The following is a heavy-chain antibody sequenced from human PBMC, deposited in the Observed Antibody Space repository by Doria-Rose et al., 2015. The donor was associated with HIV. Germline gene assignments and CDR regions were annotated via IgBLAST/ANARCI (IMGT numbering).Heavy chain of an antibody. CDR3: ARIKSSRWYHKYYFDF. J-gene: IGHJ4*02. V-gene: IGHV2-26*01. D-gene: IGHD6-13*01. CDR1: GVSLSSPGMC. CDR2: IFSHDER. Sequence: QVTLKESGPVLVKPTETLTLTCTVSGVSLSSPGMCVSWIRQPPGKALEWLANIFSHDERSYKTSLKSRLTISRGTSKSQVVLTMTDMDPVDTATYYCARIKSSRWYHKYYFDFWGQGTLVIVSA.